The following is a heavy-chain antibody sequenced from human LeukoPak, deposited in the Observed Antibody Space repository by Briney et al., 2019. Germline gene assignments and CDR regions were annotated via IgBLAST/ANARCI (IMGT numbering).Heavy chain of an antibody. Sequence: ASVKVSCKASRYTFTGYYMHWVRQAPGQGLEWMGWINPNSGGTNYAQKFQGRVTMTRDTSISTAYMELSRLRSDDTAVYYCARAGVWDYSDSSGYHNAAFDIWGQGTMVTVSS. CDR3: ARAGVWDYSDSSGYHNAAFDI. V-gene: IGHV1-2*02. D-gene: IGHD3-22*01. CDR1: RYTFTGYY. CDR2: INPNSGGT. J-gene: IGHJ3*02.